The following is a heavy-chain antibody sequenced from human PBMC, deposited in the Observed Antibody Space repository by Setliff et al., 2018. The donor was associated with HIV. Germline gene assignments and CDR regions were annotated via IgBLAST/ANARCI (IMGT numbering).Heavy chain of an antibody. CDR1: GGSFNTYA. V-gene: IGHV1-3*01. D-gene: IGHD2-21*01. CDR3: AREDGVIAAPKKIFDP. CDR2: IHAGNGYT. Sequence: ASVKVSCKSSGGSFNTYAINWVRQAPGQRLEWMGWIHAGNGYTKYSQKFQGRVTFTRDTSASAAYMDLSSLRSEDTAVYFCAREDGVIAAPKKIFDPWGQGALVTVSS. J-gene: IGHJ5*02.